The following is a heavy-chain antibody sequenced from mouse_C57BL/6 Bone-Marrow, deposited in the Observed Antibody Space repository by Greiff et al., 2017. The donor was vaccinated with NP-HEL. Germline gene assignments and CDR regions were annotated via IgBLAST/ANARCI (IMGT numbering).Heavy chain of an antibody. CDR2: IYPRSGNT. Sequence: VQLQQSGAELARPGASVKLSCKASGYTFTSYGISWVKQRTGQGLEWIGEIYPRSGNTYYNEKFKGKATLTADKSSSTAYMELRSLTSEDSAVYFCARSGYSNYAYYFDYWGQGTTLTVSS. J-gene: IGHJ2*01. V-gene: IGHV1-81*01. CDR3: ARSGYSNYAYYFDY. CDR1: GYTFTSYG. D-gene: IGHD2-5*01.